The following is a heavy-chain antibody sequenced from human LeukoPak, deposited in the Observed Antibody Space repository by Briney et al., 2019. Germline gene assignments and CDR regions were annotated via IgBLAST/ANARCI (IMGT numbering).Heavy chain of an antibody. CDR1: GYTFPPWY. CDR2: INPNSVGT. V-gene: IGHV1-2*02. D-gene: IGHD1-26*01. J-gene: IGHJ4*02. CDR3: ARDRGSHWMGLY. Sequence: ASGRVSCKASGYTFPPWYIHWVRQAPGQGGEWMGWINPNSVGTKYAQKFPGRVTMTRAMSISTVYMEVSSRRADDTAVYFCARDRGSHWMGLYWGQGTLVTVSS.